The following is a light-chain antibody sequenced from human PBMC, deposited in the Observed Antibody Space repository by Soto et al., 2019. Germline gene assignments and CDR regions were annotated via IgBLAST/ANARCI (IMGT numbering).Light chain of an antibody. V-gene: IGLV1-40*01. CDR3: QSYDSSLSGSDVV. CDR2: GNS. CDR1: SSNIGAGYD. Sequence: LTQPPSVSGAPGQRVTISCTGSSSNIGAGYDVHWYQQLPGTAPKLLIYGNSNRPSGVPDRFSGSKSGTSASLAITGLQAEDEADYYCQSYDSSLSGSDVVFGGGTKLTVL. J-gene: IGLJ2*01.